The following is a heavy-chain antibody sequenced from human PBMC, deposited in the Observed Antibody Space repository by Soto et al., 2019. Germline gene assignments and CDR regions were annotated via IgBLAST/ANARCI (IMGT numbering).Heavy chain of an antibody. CDR3: ARVFDGRGSGARRYFDL. D-gene: IGHD3-10*01. V-gene: IGHV3-74*01. Sequence: GGSLRLSCAASGFTFSSYWMHWVRQAPGKGLVWVSRINSDGSSTSYADSVKGRFTISRDNAKNTLYLQMNSLRAEDTAVYYCARVFDGRGSGARRYFDLWGRGTLVTVSS. CDR2: INSDGSST. CDR1: GFTFSSYW. J-gene: IGHJ2*01.